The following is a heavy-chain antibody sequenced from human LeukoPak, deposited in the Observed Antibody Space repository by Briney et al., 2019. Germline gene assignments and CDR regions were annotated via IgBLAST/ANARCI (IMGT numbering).Heavy chain of an antibody. CDR1: GGSINNYYW. J-gene: IGHJ4*02. CDR3: AHAYGDGVFDY. Sequence: TLSLTCTVSGGSINNYYWSWIRQPPGKALEWLALIYWDDDKRYSPSLKSRLTITKDTSKNQVVLTMTNMDPVDTATYYCAHAYGDGVFDYWGQGTLVTVSS. D-gene: IGHD4-17*01. V-gene: IGHV2-5*08. CDR2: IYWDDDK.